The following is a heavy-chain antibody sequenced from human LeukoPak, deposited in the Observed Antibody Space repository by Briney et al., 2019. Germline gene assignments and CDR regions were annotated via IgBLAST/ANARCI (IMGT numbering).Heavy chain of an antibody. D-gene: IGHD6-19*01. V-gene: IGHV3-53*01. J-gene: IGHJ4*02. CDR1: GFTVSSNY. Sequence: QPGGSLRLSCEASGFTVSSNYMSWVRQAPGKGLEWVSVIYGGGSTYYADSVKGRFTISRDTSKNTLYLQMNSLRAEDTAVYYCTSWPGGWYGEDSWGQGTLVTVSS. CDR2: IYGGGST. CDR3: TSWPGGWYGEDS.